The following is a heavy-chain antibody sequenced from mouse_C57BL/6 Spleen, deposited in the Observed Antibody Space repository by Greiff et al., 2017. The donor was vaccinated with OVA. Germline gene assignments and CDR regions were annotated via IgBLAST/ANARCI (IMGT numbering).Heavy chain of an antibody. Sequence: EVQGVESGGGLVQPGGSLSLSCAASGFTFTDYYMSWVRQPPGKALEWLGFIRNKANGYTTEYSASVKGRFTISRDNSQSILYLQMKALRAEDSATYYCARYWDWYFDVWGTGTTVTVSS. CDR2: IRNKANGYTT. CDR3: ARYWDWYFDV. J-gene: IGHJ1*03. V-gene: IGHV7-3*01. D-gene: IGHD4-1*01. CDR1: GFTFTDYY.